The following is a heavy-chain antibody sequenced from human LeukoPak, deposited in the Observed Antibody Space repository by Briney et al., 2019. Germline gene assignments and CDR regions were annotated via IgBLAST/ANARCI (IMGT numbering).Heavy chain of an antibody. V-gene: IGHV1-18*01. CDR3: ARIELGYCSGGSCLTTLYYFDY. J-gene: IGHJ4*02. Sequence: ASVKVSCKASGYTFTSYGISWVRQAPGQGVEWMGWISAYNGNTNYAQKLQGRVTMTTDTSTSTAYMELRSLRSDDTAVYYCARIELGYCSGGSCLTTLYYFDYWGQGTLVTVSS. CDR1: GYTFTSYG. D-gene: IGHD2-15*01. CDR2: ISAYNGNT.